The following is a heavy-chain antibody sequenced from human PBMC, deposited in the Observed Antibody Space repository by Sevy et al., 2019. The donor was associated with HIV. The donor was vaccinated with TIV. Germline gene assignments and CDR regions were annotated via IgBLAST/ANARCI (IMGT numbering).Heavy chain of an antibody. V-gene: IGHV3-21*01. CDR1: GFTFSSYS. CDR2: ISQSSGYI. D-gene: IGHD3-22*01. CDR3: ARAPSGYYFYYFDY. Sequence: GSLRLSCAASGFTFSSYSLNWVRQAPGKGLEWVSSISQSSGYIFYADSVKGRFTISRDNAKNSLYLQMNSLRAEDTAVYYCARAPSGYYFYYFDYWGQGTLVTVSS. J-gene: IGHJ4*02.